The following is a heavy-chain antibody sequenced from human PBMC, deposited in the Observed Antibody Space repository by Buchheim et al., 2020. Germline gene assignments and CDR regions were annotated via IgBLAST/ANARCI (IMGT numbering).Heavy chain of an antibody. D-gene: IGHD3-3*01. CDR3: ARDESRYEFWSGYYAPTYYYGMDV. J-gene: IGHJ6*02. CDR1: GFTFSSYG. V-gene: IGHV3-33*01. Sequence: QVQLVESGGGVVQPGRSLRLSCAASGFTFSSYGMHWVRQAPGKGLEWVAVIWYDGSNKYYADSVKGRFTISRDNSKNTRSLQMNSLRAEDTAVYYCARDESRYEFWSGYYAPTYYYGMDVWGQGTT. CDR2: IWYDGSNK.